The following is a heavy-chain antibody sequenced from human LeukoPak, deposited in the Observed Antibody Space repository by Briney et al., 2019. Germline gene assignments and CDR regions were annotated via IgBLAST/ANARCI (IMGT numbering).Heavy chain of an antibody. V-gene: IGHV3-23*01. CDR3: AKMGRNYYDSSGPLDY. CDR1: GITLSSYA. D-gene: IGHD3-22*01. CDR2: ISESGAGT. Sequence: PGGSLTLSCAAYGITLSSYAMNWVRQAPGRGLEWVSSISESGAGTYYADSVKGRSTISRDNSKNALYLQMNSLRAEDTAVYYCAKMGRNYYDSSGPLDYWGQGTLVTASS. J-gene: IGHJ4*02.